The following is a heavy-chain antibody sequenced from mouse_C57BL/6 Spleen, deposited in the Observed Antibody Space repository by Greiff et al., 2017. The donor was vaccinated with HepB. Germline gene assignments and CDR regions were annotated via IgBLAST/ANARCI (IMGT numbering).Heavy chain of an antibody. Sequence: VQLQQSGPELVKPGASVKISCKASGYAFSSSWMNWVKQRPGKGLEWIGRIYPGDGDTNYNGKFKGKATLTADKSSSTAYMQLSSLTSEDSAVYFCARGTAQAGYWGQGTTLTVSS. D-gene: IGHD3-2*02. V-gene: IGHV1-82*01. CDR2: IYPGDGDT. J-gene: IGHJ2*01. CDR3: ARGTAQAGY. CDR1: GYAFSSSW.